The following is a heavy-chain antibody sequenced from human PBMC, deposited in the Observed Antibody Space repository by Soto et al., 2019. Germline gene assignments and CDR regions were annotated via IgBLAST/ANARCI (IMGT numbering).Heavy chain of an antibody. Sequence: QVQLVQSGAEVKKTGASVKVSCKASGYTFTSYGISWVRQAPGQGLEWMGWISAYNGNTNYARKLQGRVTMTTDTSKSTACMELTSLRSDDTAAYYCARDQPQYYYDSSGYFDYWGQGTLVTVSS. J-gene: IGHJ4*02. V-gene: IGHV1-18*01. CDR2: ISAYNGNT. D-gene: IGHD3-22*01. CDR1: GYTFTSYG. CDR3: ARDQPQYYYDSSGYFDY.